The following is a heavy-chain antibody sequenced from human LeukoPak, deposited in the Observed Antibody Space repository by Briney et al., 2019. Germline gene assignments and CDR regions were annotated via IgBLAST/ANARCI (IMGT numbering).Heavy chain of an antibody. Sequence: GSLRLSCEVSGFTFSSYSMNWVRQPPGKGLEWIGSIYYSGSTYYNPSLKSRVTISVDTSKNQFSLKLSSVTAADTAVYYCARHLRVVVPAALDYWGQGTLVTVSS. D-gene: IGHD2-2*01. CDR2: IYYSGST. CDR3: ARHLRVVVPAALDY. J-gene: IGHJ4*02. V-gene: IGHV4-39*01. CDR1: GFTFSSYSMN.